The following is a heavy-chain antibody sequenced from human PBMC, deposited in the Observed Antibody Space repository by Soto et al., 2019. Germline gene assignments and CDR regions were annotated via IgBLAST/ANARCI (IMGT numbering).Heavy chain of an antibody. Sequence: ASVKVSFKASGYTFTGYYMHWVRQAPGQGLEWMGWINPNSGGTNYAQKFQGRVTMTRDTSISTAYMELSRLRSDDTAVYYCARDHNTPGIAAAGIYYYYGMDVWGQGTTVTVSS. J-gene: IGHJ6*02. CDR2: INPNSGGT. CDR3: ARDHNTPGIAAAGIYYYYGMDV. V-gene: IGHV1-2*02. D-gene: IGHD6-13*01. CDR1: GYTFTGYY.